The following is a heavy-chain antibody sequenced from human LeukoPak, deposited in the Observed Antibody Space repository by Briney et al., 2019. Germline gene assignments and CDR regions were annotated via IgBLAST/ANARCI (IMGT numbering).Heavy chain of an antibody. CDR3: ARHSGGYCRSTSCLFFEY. CDR1: GGSISSYY. D-gene: IGHD2-2*01. V-gene: IGHV4-4*07. J-gene: IGHJ4*02. Sequence: SETLSLTCTVSGGSISSYYWSWIRQPAGKGLEWIGRIYTSGSTNYNPSLKSRVTISVDTSKNQFSLKLSSVTAADTAVYYCARHSGGYCRSTSCLFFEYWGQGTLVTVSS. CDR2: IYTSGST.